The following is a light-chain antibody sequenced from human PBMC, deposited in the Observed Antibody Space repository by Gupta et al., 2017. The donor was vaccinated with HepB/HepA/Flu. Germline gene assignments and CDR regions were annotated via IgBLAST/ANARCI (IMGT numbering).Light chain of an antibody. CDR1: SSNIGNNF. Sequence: QSVLTQPPSVSAAPGKKVTVSCSGTSSNIGNNFVSWYQQLPGTAPKLLIYENNKRPSGIPDQFSGSKSGTSATLGITGLQTGDEADYYCGTWDTSLNVYIFGTGTKVTVL. CDR3: GTWDTSLNVYI. V-gene: IGLV1-51*02. CDR2: ENN. J-gene: IGLJ1*01.